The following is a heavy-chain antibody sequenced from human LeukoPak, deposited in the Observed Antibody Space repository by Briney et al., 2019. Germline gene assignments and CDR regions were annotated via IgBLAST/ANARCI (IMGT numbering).Heavy chain of an antibody. D-gene: IGHD3-3*01. J-gene: IGHJ4*02. V-gene: IGHV4-61*02. CDR3: ARAADFWGSYPIYYFDY. Sequence: SETLSLTCTVSGGSISSGSYYWSWIRQPAGKGLEWIGRIYTSGSTNYNPSLKSRVTISVDTSKNQFSLKLTSVTAADTAVYYCARAADFWGSYPIYYFDYWAREPWSPSPQ. CDR1: GGSISSGSYY. CDR2: IYTSGST.